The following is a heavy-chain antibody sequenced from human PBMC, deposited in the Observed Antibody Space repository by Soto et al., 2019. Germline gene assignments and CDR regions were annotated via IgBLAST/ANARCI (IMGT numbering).Heavy chain of an antibody. CDR3: ASGSTVINTLDF. Sequence: QVQLQESGPGLVKPSQTLSLTCTVSGGSITSGDYYWSWIRQPPGKGPEWVGYNYYGGSTYYNPSLESRITISLDTAKNQFSLELTSVTAADTAVYYCASGSTVINTLDFWGQGTLVTVSS. D-gene: IGHD4-17*01. CDR1: GGSITSGDYY. CDR2: NYYGGST. V-gene: IGHV4-30-4*01. J-gene: IGHJ4*02.